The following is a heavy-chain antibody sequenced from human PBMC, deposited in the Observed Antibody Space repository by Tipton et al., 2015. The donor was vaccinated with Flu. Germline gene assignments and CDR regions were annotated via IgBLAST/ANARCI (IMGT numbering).Heavy chain of an antibody. J-gene: IGHJ4*02. CDR1: GDSIGYPYY. Sequence: TLSLTCSVSGDSIGYPYYWGWIRQAPGKGLEWIGNIHRSGNGYYNPSLKSRVTMSVDSSKNQFSLKVSSVTAADTAVYYCASHPPPRISVPAPIDNWGQGTLVTVSS. V-gene: IGHV4-38-2*01. CDR3: ASHPPPRISVPAPIDN. D-gene: IGHD6-19*01. CDR2: IHRSGNG.